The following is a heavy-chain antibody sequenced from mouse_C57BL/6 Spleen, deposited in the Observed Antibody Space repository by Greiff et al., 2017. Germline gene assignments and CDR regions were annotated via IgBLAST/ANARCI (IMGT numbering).Heavy chain of an antibody. CDR1: GYTFTSYW. Sequence: QVHVKQPGTELVKPGASVKLSRKASGYTFTSYWMNWVKQRPGQGLEWIGNINPSIGGTNSNEKLKRKATLTVDKSSSTAYRQLSSLTSEDSAVYSCARSSLGDYWGQGTTLTVSS. CDR2: INPSIGGT. V-gene: IGHV1-53*01. CDR3: ARSSLGDY. J-gene: IGHJ2*01. D-gene: IGHD4-1*01.